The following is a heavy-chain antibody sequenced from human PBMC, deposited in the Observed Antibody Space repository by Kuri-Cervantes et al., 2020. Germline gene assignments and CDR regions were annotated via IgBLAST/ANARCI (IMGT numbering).Heavy chain of an antibody. D-gene: IGHD1-1*01. J-gene: IGHJ3*02. CDR3: ARGRRGGTGVFDI. Sequence: ASVKVSCKASGYTFSTYGINWVRQAPGQGLEWMGWINAHNGNTKYTQKVQGRVTMTTDTSTSTAYMELSSLRSEDTAVYYCARGRRGGTGVFDIWGQGTMVTVSS. V-gene: IGHV1-18*01. CDR2: INAHNGNT. CDR1: GYTFSTYG.